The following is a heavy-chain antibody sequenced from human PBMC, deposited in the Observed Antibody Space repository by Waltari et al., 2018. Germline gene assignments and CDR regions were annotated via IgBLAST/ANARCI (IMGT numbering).Heavy chain of an antibody. CDR2: IDPEDGET. J-gene: IGHJ4*02. Sequence: EVELVQSGAEVKKPGATVKISCKASGYTFMDYFMHWVQQAPGKGLEWMGRIDPEDGETVYSEKFQGRVTITADTSTGTAYMELSSLTSGDTAVYYCAPLPGGSGQTFDYWGQGTLVTVS. CDR1: GYTFMDYF. V-gene: IGHV1-69-2*01. CDR3: APLPGGSGQTFDY. D-gene: IGHD3-10*01.